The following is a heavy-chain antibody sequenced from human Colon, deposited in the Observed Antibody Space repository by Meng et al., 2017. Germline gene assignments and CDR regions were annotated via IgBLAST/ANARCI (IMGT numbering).Heavy chain of an antibody. J-gene: IGHJ1*01. V-gene: IGHV4-4*02. CDR2: ISQSGSS. D-gene: IGHD2-21*01. CDR1: GGSISSTNW. Sequence: QVHLRGPAPGLVKPSGPLPLTCPVSGGSISSTNWGRWVRQPPGKGLEWMGEISQSGSSNYNPSLKSRVTMSLDKSKNQLFLNLGSVSAADTAVYYCARENEGIGFTPAGQWGQGTLVTVSS. CDR3: ARENEGIGFTPAGQ.